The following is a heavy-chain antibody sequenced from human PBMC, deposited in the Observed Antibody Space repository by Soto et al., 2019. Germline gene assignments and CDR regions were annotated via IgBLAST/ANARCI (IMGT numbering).Heavy chain of an antibody. J-gene: IGHJ4*02. CDR1: GDSISSLY. Sequence: SETLSLTCTVSGDSISSLYWSLIRQPPGKGLEWIGYIYYSGSINYNPSLKSRVTISVDPSKNQFSLRLSSVTAADTAVYYCAKSLWDTSGWKTDYWGQGTLVTVSS. CDR3: AKSLWDTSGWKTDY. V-gene: IGHV4-59*01. CDR2: IYYSGSI. D-gene: IGHD6-19*01.